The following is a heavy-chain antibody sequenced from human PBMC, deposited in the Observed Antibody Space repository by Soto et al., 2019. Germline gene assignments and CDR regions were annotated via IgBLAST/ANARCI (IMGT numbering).Heavy chain of an antibody. Sequence: ASVKVSCKASGYTFTSYGISWVRQAPGQGLEWMGWISAYNGNTNYAQRLQGRVTMTTDTSTSTAYMELRSLRSDDTAVYYCAREAEEAVAGVYYYYGMDVWGQGTTVTVSS. J-gene: IGHJ6*02. D-gene: IGHD6-19*01. CDR3: AREAEEAVAGVYYYYGMDV. V-gene: IGHV1-18*01. CDR2: ISAYNGNT. CDR1: GYTFTSYG.